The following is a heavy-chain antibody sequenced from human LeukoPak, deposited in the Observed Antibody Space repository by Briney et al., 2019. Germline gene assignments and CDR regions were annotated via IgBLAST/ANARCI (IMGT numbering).Heavy chain of an antibody. CDR1: GFTFSDYY. CDR2: ISSSGSTI. D-gene: IGHD4-17*01. J-gene: IGHJ5*02. V-gene: IGHV3-11*01. Sequence: GGSLRLSCAASGFTFSDYYMSWIRQAPGKGLGWVSYISSSGSTIYYADSVKGRFTISRDNAKNSLYLQMNSLRAEDTAVYYCARAGLRGSPWFDPWGQGTLVTVSS. CDR3: ARAGLRGSPWFDP.